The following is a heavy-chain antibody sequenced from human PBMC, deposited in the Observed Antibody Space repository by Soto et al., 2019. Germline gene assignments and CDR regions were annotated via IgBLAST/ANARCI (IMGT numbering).Heavy chain of an antibody. V-gene: IGHV1-18*01. J-gene: IGHJ5*01. CDR1: GYTFRNYG. CDR2: ISTYNSYT. D-gene: IGHD2-2*01. Sequence: QVQLVQSGPELRKPGASVKVSCKTSGYTFRNYGISWVRQAPGQGLEWMGWISTYNSYTHSARKFHGRVSMTIESSTSSAFLELRNLRTDDTAFYYCAQNITSRIDSWGQGTLVTVS. CDR3: AQNITSRIDS.